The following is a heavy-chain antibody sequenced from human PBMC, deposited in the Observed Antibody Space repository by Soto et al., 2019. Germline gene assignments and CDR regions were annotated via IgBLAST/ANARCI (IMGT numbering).Heavy chain of an antibody. CDR1: GYTFTSYD. V-gene: IGHV1-8*01. CDR2: MNPNSGNT. Sequence: GASVKVSCKASGYTFTSYDINWVRQATGQGLEWMGWMNPNSGNTGYAQKFQGRVTMTRNTSISTAYMELSSLRSEDTAVYYCARGRRIQLWFVQRVEGVLNWFDPWGQGTLVTVSS. D-gene: IGHD5-18*01. J-gene: IGHJ5*02. CDR3: ARGRRIQLWFVQRVEGVLNWFDP.